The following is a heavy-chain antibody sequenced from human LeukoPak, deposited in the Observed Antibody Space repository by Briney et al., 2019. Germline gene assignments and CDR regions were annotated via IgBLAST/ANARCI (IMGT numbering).Heavy chain of an antibody. Sequence: GGSLRLSCVVSGLTFSSYSMSWVRQVPGKGLDWVSGISASGGDTWYPESVKGRFTNSRENSKNTLYLQMSSLTVEDTAMYYCAKDAAGPEYWGQGTLVTVSS. CDR2: ISASGGDT. D-gene: IGHD6-13*01. CDR1: GLTFSSYS. CDR3: AKDAAGPEY. V-gene: IGHV3-23*01. J-gene: IGHJ4*02.